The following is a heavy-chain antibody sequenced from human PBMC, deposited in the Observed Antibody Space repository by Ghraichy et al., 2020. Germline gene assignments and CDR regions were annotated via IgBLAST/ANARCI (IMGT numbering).Heavy chain of an antibody. J-gene: IGHJ4*02. V-gene: IGHV4-59*01. CDR2: MYYSGST. CDR3: ARDRGSGWYSVDY. Sequence: SETLSLTCTVSGGSISSYYWSWIRQPPGKGLEWIGYMYYSGSTNYNPSLKSRVTISGDTSKNQISLKVSSVTAADTAVYYCARDRGSGWYSVDYWGQGTLVTVFS. CDR1: GGSISSYY. D-gene: IGHD6-19*01.